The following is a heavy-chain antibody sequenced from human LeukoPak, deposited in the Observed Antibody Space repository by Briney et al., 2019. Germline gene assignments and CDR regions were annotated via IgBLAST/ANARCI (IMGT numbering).Heavy chain of an antibody. CDR1: GFTFSSYG. J-gene: IGHJ4*02. V-gene: IGHV3-33*01. D-gene: IGHD3-3*01. CDR2: IWYDGSNK. CDR3: ARESDRHHDLWSGYLALDY. Sequence: PGGSLRLSCAASGFTFSSYGMHWVRQAPGKGLEWVAVIWYDGSNKYYADSVKGRFTISRDNSKNTLYLQMNSLRAEDTAVYYCARESDRHHDLWSGYLALDYWGQGTRVTVSS.